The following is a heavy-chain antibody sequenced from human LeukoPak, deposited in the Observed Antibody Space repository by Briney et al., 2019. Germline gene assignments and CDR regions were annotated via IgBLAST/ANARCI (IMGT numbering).Heavy chain of an antibody. Sequence: GGSLRLPCAASGFTFSSYWMSWVRQAPGKGLEWVANIKQDGSEKYYVDSVKGRFTISRDNAKNSLYLQMNSLRAEDTAVYYCARRIVLMVYASYDWFDPWGQGTLVTVSS. D-gene: IGHD2-8*01. CDR1: GFTFSSYW. V-gene: IGHV3-7*03. CDR3: ARRIVLMVYASYDWFDP. CDR2: IKQDGSEK. J-gene: IGHJ5*02.